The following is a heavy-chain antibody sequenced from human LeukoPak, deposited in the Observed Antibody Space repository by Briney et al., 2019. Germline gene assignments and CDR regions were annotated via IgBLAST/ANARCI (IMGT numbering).Heavy chain of an antibody. CDR1: GSFMRSGKW. J-gene: IGHJ4*02. CDR2: IHHSVGT. Sequence: SGPLSLTRAVCGSFMRSGKWWAGVGQPPKKRLEWIGEIHHSVGTNYNPSLKSRVAISMDKSKNQFSLDVTSVTAADTAMYYCARKGPATIADYWGRGTLVTVSS. V-gene: IGHV4-4*02. D-gene: IGHD4-11*01. CDR3: ARKGPATIADY.